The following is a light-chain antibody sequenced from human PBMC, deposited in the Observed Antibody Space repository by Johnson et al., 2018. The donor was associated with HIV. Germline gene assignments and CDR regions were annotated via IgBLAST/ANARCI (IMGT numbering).Light chain of an antibody. CDR3: GTWDSSLTSYV. CDR1: SSNVGSSF. V-gene: IGLV1-51*01. Sequence: QSVLTQPPSVSAAPGQTVTISCSGSSSNVGSSFVSWYRQVPGTAPKLLIYDNNKRPSGIPGRFSGSKSGPSATLGITGLQNGDEADYYCGTWDSSLTSYVFGAGTKVTVL. CDR2: DNN. J-gene: IGLJ1*01.